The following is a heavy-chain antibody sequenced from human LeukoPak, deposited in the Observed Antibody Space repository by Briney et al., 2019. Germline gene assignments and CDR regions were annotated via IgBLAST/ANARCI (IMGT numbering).Heavy chain of an antibody. CDR3: ARDSRSCSGGSCYDGDYYYYGMDV. CDR1: GGSISSSNW. V-gene: IGHV4-4*02. D-gene: IGHD2-15*01. J-gene: IGHJ6*02. Sequence: SETLSLTCAVSGGSISSSNWWSWARQPPGKGLEWIGEIYHSGSTNYNPSLKSRVTISVDKSKNQFSLKLSSVTAADTAVYYCARDSRSCSGGSCYDGDYYYYGMDVWGQGTTVTVSS. CDR2: IYHSGST.